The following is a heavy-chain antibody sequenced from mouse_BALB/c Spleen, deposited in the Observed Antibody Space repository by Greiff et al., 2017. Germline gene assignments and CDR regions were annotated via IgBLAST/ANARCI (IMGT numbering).Heavy chain of an antibody. Sequence: EVQLQQTGPELVKPGASVKISCTASGYSFTDYIMLWVKQSHGKSLEWIGNINPYYGSTSYNLKFKGKATLTVDKSSSTAYMQLNSLTSEDSAVYYCARAPRYAMDYWGQGTSVTVSS. CDR1: GYSFTDYI. J-gene: IGHJ4*01. V-gene: IGHV1-39*01. CDR3: ARAPRYAMDY. CDR2: INPYYGST.